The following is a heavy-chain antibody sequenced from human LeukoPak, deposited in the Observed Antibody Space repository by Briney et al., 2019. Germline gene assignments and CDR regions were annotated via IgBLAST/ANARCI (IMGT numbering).Heavy chain of an antibody. J-gene: IGHJ3*02. CDR2: IYYSGST. D-gene: IGHD1-20*01. Sequence: SETLSLTCTVSGGSISSYYWSWIPQPPGKGLEWIGHIYYSGSTNYNPSLKSRVTISVDTSKNQFSLKLSSVTAADTAVYYCARGVTGTIIGAFDIWGQGTMVTVSS. V-gene: IGHV4-59*01. CDR3: ARGVTGTIIGAFDI. CDR1: GGSISSYY.